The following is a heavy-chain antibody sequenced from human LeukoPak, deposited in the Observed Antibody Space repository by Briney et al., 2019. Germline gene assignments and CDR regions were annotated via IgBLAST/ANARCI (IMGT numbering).Heavy chain of an antibody. D-gene: IGHD7-27*01. CDR3: AKNIALTGEFDS. Sequence: ASVKVSCKASGYTFTSYDVNWFRQATGQGLEWMGWMNPNSGNTGYAQKFQGRVSLTRDTSISTAYMELSSLRSEDTAVYYCAKNIALTGEFDSWGQGTLVTVSS. CDR2: MNPNSGNT. CDR1: GYTFTSYD. J-gene: IGHJ4*02. V-gene: IGHV1-8*01.